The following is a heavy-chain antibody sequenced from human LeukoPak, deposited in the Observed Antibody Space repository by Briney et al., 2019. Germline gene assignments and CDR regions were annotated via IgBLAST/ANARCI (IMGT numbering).Heavy chain of an antibody. Sequence: GGSLRLSCAASGFTFSSYAMSWVRQAPGKGLEWVSAISGSGGSTYYADSVKGRFTISRDKSKNTVYLQMNSLRAEDTAVYYCAKERGYGYNHIDYWGQGTLVTVSS. D-gene: IGHD5-24*01. J-gene: IGHJ4*02. V-gene: IGHV3-23*01. CDR2: ISGSGGST. CDR1: GFTFSSYA. CDR3: AKERGYGYNHIDY.